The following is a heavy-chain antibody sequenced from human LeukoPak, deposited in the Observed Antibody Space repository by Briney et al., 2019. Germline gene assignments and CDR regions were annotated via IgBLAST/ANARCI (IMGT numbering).Heavy chain of an antibody. CDR1: GITFSSHT. D-gene: IGHD3-16*01. CDR3: ARDNSSGGLYDIDY. J-gene: IGHJ4*03. CDR2: ISSSSSAI. Sequence: PGGSLRLSCAASGITFSSHTMNWVRQAPGKGLEWVSYISSSSSAIYYADSVKGRFTISRDNAKNSLYLQMNSLRPEDTAVYYCARDNSSGGLYDIDYWGQGTTVTVSS. V-gene: IGHV3-48*04.